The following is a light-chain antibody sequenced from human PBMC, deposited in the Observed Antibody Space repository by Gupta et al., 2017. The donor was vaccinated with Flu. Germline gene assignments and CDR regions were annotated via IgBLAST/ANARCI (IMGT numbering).Light chain of an antibody. CDR1: QSVSSN. CDR3: QQCNNWPRT. V-gene: IGKV3-15*01. CDR2: GAS. Sequence: PATLSVAPGETATLSCRASQSVSSNVVWYQQKPGQAPRLLIYGASTRATGVPARFSGSGSGTEFTLTISSLQSEDFAVYYCQQCNNWPRTFGQGTKVEIK. J-gene: IGKJ1*01.